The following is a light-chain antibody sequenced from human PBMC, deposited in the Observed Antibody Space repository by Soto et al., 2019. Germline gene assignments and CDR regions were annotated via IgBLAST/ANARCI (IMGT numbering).Light chain of an antibody. CDR2: EVS. CDR3: NSYTSASGEG. V-gene: IGLV2-14*01. CDR1: SSEVGGSKY. J-gene: IGLJ1*01. Sequence: QPVLAQPASVSGSPGQSITISCTGTSSEVGGSKYVPRYQQHPEKAPKLIIFEVSNRSSGISSRFSASKSGNTASMTIYGRPGEDEAEDYCNSYTSASGEGVGNRTMGTVL.